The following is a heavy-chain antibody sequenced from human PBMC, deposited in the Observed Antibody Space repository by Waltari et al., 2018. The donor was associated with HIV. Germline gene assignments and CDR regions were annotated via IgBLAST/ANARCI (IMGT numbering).Heavy chain of an antibody. D-gene: IGHD1-1*01. J-gene: IGHJ4*02. Sequence: EVQLVESGGGLVQPGGSLRLSCAASGFTFSNYWMTWVRQTPGKRLEWVANIKPAGSERYYVDSVKGRFTISRDNAKNSLYLQINSLRAEDTAVYYCASTTLKVDYWGQGTLVTVSS. CDR1: GFTFSNYW. CDR2: IKPAGSER. V-gene: IGHV3-7*03. CDR3: ASTTLKVDY.